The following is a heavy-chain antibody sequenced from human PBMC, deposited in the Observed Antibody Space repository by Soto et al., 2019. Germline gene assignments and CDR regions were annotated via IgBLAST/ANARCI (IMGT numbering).Heavy chain of an antibody. V-gene: IGHV3-30-3*01. J-gene: IGHJ6*03. CDR2: ISYDGSNK. CDR3: ARDLSWGSNWYYYMDV. Sequence: LRLSCAASGFTLSSYATHWVRQAPGKGLDWVADISYDGSNKYYADSVKGRFTISRDNSENTMYLQMNSMRAEDTAVYYCARDLSWGSNWYYYMDVWGKGTTVTAP. D-gene: IGHD7-27*01. CDR1: GFTLSSYA.